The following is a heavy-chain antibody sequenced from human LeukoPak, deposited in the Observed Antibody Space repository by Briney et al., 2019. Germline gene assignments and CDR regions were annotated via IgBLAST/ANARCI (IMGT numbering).Heavy chain of an antibody. CDR1: GGTFSSYA. D-gene: IGHD1-26*01. V-gene: IGHV1-69*05. CDR2: IIPIFGTA. J-gene: IGHJ4*02. Sequence: ASVKVSCKASGGTFSSYAISWVRQAPGQGLEWMGRIIPIFGTANYAQKFQGRVTITTDESTSTAYMELSSLRSEDTAVYYCAREYSGSLGVIDYWGQGTLVTVPS. CDR3: AREYSGSLGVIDY.